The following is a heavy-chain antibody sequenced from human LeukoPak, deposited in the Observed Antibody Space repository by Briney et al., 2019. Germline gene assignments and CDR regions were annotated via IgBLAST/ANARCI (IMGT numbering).Heavy chain of an antibody. J-gene: IGHJ5*02. Sequence: NPSETLSLTCAVSGYSISSGYYWGWIRQPPGKGLEWIGTIWNTGRTYYNPSPNSRVTISLDTSKNLFSLKLTSVTAADTAFYYCARRIRGFGFDPWGQGTLVTVS. D-gene: IGHD3-10*01. CDR1: GYSISSGYY. V-gene: IGHV4-38-2*01. CDR3: ARRIRGFGFDP. CDR2: IWNTGRT.